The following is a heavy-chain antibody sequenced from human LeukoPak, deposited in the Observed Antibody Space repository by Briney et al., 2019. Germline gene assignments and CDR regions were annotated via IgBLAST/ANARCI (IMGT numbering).Heavy chain of an antibody. CDR2: IYTSGST. CDR1: GGSISSYY. Sequence: PSETLSLTCTVSGGSISSYYWSWIRQPAGKGLEWIGRIYTSGSTNYNPSLKSRVTMSVDTSKNQFSLKLSSVTAADTAVYYCARCYDSSGYYSQDAFDIWGQGTMVTVSS. D-gene: IGHD3-22*01. CDR3: ARCYDSSGYYSQDAFDI. V-gene: IGHV4-4*07. J-gene: IGHJ3*02.